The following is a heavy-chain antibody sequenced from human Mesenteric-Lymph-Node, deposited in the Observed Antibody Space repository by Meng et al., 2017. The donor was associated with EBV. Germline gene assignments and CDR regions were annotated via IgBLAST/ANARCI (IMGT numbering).Heavy chain of an antibody. J-gene: IGHJ5*02. CDR2: INSDGSVT. CDR1: GFLFSNYW. Sequence: EVHLVESGGGLVKPGGSLRLSCAASGFLFSNYWMHWVRQVPGKGLVWVSRINSDGSVTDYADSVKGRFTISRDNAKNTLYLQMNSLRADDTAVYYCARDSSQWELLHWFDPWGQGTLVTVSS. V-gene: IGHV3-74*01. D-gene: IGHD1-26*01. CDR3: ARDSSQWELLHWFDP.